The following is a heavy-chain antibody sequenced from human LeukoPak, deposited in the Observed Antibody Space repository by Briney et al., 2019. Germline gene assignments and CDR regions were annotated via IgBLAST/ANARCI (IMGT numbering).Heavy chain of an antibody. CDR1: GGSFSGYY. Sequence: SETLSLTCAVYGGSFSGYYWSWIRQPPGKGLEWIGEINHSGSTNYNPSLKSRVTISVDTSKNQFSLKLSSVTAADTAVYYCARGRRPAALYYWGQGTLVTVSS. J-gene: IGHJ4*02. D-gene: IGHD2-2*01. CDR3: ARGRRPAALYY. CDR2: INHSGST. V-gene: IGHV4-34*01.